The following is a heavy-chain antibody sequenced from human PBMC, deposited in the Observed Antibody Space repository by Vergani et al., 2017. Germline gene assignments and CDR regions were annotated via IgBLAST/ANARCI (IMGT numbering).Heavy chain of an antibody. CDR2: TWYDGNNK. CDR3: ARDLRLLYNRFDP. J-gene: IGHJ5*02. V-gene: IGHV3-33*01. CDR1: GFTFNQYG. Sequence: QVQLVESGGGVVQPGRSLRLSCAASGFTFNQYGMHWIRQAPGKGLEWVAVTWYDGNNKQYADSVKGRFTMSRDKSKSTMYLQMNSLRDEDTGVYYCARDLRLLYNRFDPWGQGTLVTVSS. D-gene: IGHD1-14*01.